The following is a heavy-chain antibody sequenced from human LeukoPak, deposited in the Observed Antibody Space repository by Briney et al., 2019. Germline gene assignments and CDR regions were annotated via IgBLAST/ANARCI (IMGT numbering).Heavy chain of an antibody. CDR1: GGSFSGYY. J-gene: IGHJ6*03. V-gene: IGHV4-34*01. Sequence: SETLSLTCAVYGGSFSGYYWSWIRQPPGKGLELSGEINHSGSTNYNPSLKSRVTISVDTSKNQFSLKLSSVTAADTAVYYCAREYSSSSVYYYYMDVWAKGPRSPSP. D-gene: IGHD6-6*01. CDR3: AREYSSSSVYYYYMDV. CDR2: INHSGST.